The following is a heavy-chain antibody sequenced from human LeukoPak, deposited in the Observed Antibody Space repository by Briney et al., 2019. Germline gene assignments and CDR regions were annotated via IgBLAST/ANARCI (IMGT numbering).Heavy chain of an antibody. CDR2: FDPEDGET. J-gene: IGHJ3*02. V-gene: IGHV1-24*01. D-gene: IGHD6-13*01. Sequence: ASVKVSCKVSGYTLTELSMHWVRQAPGKGLEWMGGFDPEDGETIYAQKFQGRVTMTRDTSTSTVYMELSSLRSEDTAVYYCAREGGQQLAGGAFDIWGQGTMVTVSS. CDR1: GYTLTELS. CDR3: AREGGQQLAGGAFDI.